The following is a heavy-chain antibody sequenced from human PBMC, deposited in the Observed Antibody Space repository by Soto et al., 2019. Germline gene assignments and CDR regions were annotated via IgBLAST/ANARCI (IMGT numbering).Heavy chain of an antibody. J-gene: IGHJ6*03. V-gene: IGHV3-23*01. CDR3: AKAVVVVAASYMDV. CDR2: ISGSGGST. CDR1: GFTFSSYA. D-gene: IGHD2-15*01. Sequence: EVQLLESGGGLVQPGGSLRLSCAASGFTFSSYAMSWVRQAPGKGLEWVSAISGSGGSTYYADSVKGRFTISRDNSKNTLYLQMISLRDEETAVYYCAKAVVVVAASYMDVWGKGTTVTVSS.